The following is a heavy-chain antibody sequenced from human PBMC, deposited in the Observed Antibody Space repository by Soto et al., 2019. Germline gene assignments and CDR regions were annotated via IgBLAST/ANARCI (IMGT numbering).Heavy chain of an antibody. D-gene: IGHD2-2*01. CDR2: IYYSGRT. J-gene: IGHJ4*02. Sequence: QVQLQESGPGLVKPSQTLSLTCIVSGGSISSGGYYWSWIRQHPGKGLEWLGYIYYSGRTYSNPSLKSRLILSVYTSANQFSLKLESVSTSDTAFYYCARGIAGAMDSWGRGTLVTVSS. CDR1: GGSISSGGYY. CDR3: ARGIAGAMDS. V-gene: IGHV4-31*03.